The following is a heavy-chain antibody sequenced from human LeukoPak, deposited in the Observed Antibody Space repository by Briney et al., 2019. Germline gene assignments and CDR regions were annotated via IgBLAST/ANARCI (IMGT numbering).Heavy chain of an antibody. CDR3: ARAQEVDYDDSDAFDI. V-gene: IGHV1-69*05. D-gene: IGHD4-17*01. CDR1: GGTFSSYA. Sequence: SVKVSCKASGGTFSSYAISWVRQAPGQGLEWMGRIIPIFGTANYAQKFQGRVTITTDESTSTAYMELSSLRSEDTAVYYCARAQEVDYDDSDAFDIWGQGTMVTVSS. J-gene: IGHJ3*02. CDR2: IIPIFGTA.